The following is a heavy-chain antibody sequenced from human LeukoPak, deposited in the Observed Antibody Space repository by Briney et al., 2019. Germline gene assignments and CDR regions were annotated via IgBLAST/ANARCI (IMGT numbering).Heavy chain of an antibody. CDR3: ARDQVIGCSSTSCYANYYYYGMDV. CDR1: GYTFTGYY. D-gene: IGHD2-2*01. Sequence: GASVKVSCKASGYTFTGYYMHWVRQAPGQGLEWMGWINPNSGGTNYAQKFQGRVTMTRDTFISTAYMELSRLRSDDTAVYYCARDQVIGCSSTSCYANYYYYGMDVWGQGTTVTVSS. CDR2: INPNSGGT. J-gene: IGHJ6*02. V-gene: IGHV1-2*02.